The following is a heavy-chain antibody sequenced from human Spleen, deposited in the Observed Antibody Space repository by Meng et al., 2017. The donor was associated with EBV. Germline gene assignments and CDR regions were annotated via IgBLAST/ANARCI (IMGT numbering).Heavy chain of an antibody. CDR1: GFTFSSYS. D-gene: IGHD2-2*02. CDR3: AREPAHCSSTSCYSWYFDL. J-gene: IGHJ2*01. Sequence: EVQLVESGGGLVKPGGSLRLSCAASGFTFSSYSMNWVRQAPGKGLEWVSSISSSSSYIYYADSVKGRFTISRDNAKNSLYLQMNSLRAEDTAVYYCAREPAHCSSTSCYSWYFDLWGRGTLGTVSS. CDR2: ISSSSSYI. V-gene: IGHV3-21*01.